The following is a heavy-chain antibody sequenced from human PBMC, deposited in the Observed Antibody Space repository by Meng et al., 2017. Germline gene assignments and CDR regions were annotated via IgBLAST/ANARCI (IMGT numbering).Heavy chain of an antibody. CDR2: INPYSGGT. J-gene: IGHJ3*02. D-gene: IGHD3-22*01. Sequence: ASVKVSCKASGYTFTGYYLHWVRQAPGQGLEWMGWINPYSGGTNYAQNFQGRVTMTRDTSISTAYMELSRLRSDDTAVYYCARYYYDSSGYYFSAFDIWGQGTMVTVSS. CDR1: GYTFTGYY. V-gene: IGHV1-2*02. CDR3: ARYYYDSSGYYFSAFDI.